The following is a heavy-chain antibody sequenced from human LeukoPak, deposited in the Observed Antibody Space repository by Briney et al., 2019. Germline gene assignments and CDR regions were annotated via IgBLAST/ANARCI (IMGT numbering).Heavy chain of an antibody. CDR1: GLTFRQYA. J-gene: IGHJ4*02. CDR2: ISGRGGDT. CDR3: AKTTAGYRSGRYPGWPVDY. D-gene: IGHD6-19*01. V-gene: IGHV3-23*01. Sequence: GGPLRLSCAASGLTFRQYAIYWVRQAPAKGLEWVSGISGRGGDTYYIDSVKGRFTISRDHSKNTVFLQMHSLRAEDTAVYYCAKTTAGYRSGRYPGWPVDYWGQGTLVTVSS.